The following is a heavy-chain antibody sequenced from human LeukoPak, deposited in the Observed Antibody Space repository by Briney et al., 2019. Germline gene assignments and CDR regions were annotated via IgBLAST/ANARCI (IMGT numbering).Heavy chain of an antibody. CDR1: GGSISSNNCY. V-gene: IGHV4-39*01. J-gene: IGHJ4*02. D-gene: IGHD6-25*01. CDR2: ISYSGST. CDR3: AGSERGGLKSGVDY. Sequence: SETLSLTCTVSGGSISSNNCYWGWIRQPPGKGLEWIGTISYSGSTWYNPSLKSRVTMSVDTSKNQFSLKLSSVTAADTAMYYCAGSERGGLKSGVDYWGQGTLVTVSS.